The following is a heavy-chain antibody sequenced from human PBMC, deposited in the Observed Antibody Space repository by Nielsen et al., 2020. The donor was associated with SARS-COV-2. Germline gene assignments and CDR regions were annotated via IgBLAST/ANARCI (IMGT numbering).Heavy chain of an antibody. CDR3: ARRNGSGYYRQFDY. Sequence: SQTLSLTCAVYGGSFSGYYWSWIRQPPGKGLEWIGEINHSGSTNYNPSLKSRVAISVDTSKNQFSLKLSSVTAADTAVYYCARRNGSGYYRQFDYWGQGTLVTVSS. CDR1: GGSFSGYY. CDR2: INHSGST. V-gene: IGHV4-34*01. D-gene: IGHD3-22*01. J-gene: IGHJ4*02.